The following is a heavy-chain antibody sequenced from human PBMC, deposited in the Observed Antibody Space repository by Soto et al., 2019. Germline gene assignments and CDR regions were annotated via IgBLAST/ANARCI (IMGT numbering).Heavy chain of an antibody. CDR2: IIPIFGTA. V-gene: IGHV1-69*13. CDR3: ARDLGVVVVVATSDYGMDG. CDR1: GGTFSSYA. J-gene: IGHJ6*04. Sequence: WASVKVSCKASGGTFSSYAISWVRQAPGQGLEWMGGIIPIFGTANYAQKFQGRVTITADESTSTAYMELSSLRSEDTAVYYCARDLGVVVVVATSDYGMDGWGKGTSVTVAS. D-gene: IGHD2-15*01.